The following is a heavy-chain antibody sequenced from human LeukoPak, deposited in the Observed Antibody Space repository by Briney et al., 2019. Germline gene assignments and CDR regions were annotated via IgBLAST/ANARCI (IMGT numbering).Heavy chain of an antibody. Sequence: GGSLKLSCAASGFTFSSYNMNWVRQAPGQGLEWFSYITSSSYTIYYADSVKGRFTISRDNAKNSLYLQMNSLRAEDTAVYYCARDRWGYSFDRNAFDIWGQGTMVTVSS. CDR2: ITSSSYTI. J-gene: IGHJ3*02. D-gene: IGHD5-18*01. V-gene: IGHV3-48*04. CDR3: ARDRWGYSFDRNAFDI. CDR1: GFTFSSYN.